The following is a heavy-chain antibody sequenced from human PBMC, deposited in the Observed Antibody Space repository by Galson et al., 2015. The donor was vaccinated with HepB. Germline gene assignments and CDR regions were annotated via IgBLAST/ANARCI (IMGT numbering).Heavy chain of an antibody. V-gene: IGHV3-48*01. CDR1: GFTFSSYS. D-gene: IGHD6-13*01. CDR3: ARDALTTEGPGITAAGGLDY. Sequence: SLRLSCAASGFTFSSYSMNWVRQAPGKGLEWVSYISSSSSTIYYADSVKGRFTISRDNAKNSLYLQMNSLRAEDTAVYYCARDALTTEGPGITAAGGLDYWGQGTLVTGSS. CDR2: ISSSSSTI. J-gene: IGHJ4*02.